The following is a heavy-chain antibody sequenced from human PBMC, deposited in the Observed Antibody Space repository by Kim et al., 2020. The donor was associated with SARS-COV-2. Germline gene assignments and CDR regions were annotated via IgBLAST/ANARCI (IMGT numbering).Heavy chain of an antibody. V-gene: IGHV3-49*03. J-gene: IGHJ6*02. CDR3: TRDGLGYSSSWDTNDYYYYYGMDV. CDR1: GFTFGDYA. CDR2: IRSKAYGGTT. D-gene: IGHD6-13*01. Sequence: GGSLRLSCTASGFTFGDYAMSWFRQAPGKGLEWVGFIRSKAYGGTTEYAASVKGRFTISRDDSKSIAYLQMNSLKTEDTAVYYCTRDGLGYSSSWDTNDYYYYYGMDVWGQGTTVTVSS.